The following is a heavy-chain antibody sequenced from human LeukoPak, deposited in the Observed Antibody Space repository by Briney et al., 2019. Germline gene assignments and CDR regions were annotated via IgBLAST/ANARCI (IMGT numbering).Heavy chain of an antibody. V-gene: IGHV3-30*18. CDR1: GFTFSNYL. Sequence: GGSLRLSCAASGFTFSNYLMHWVRQAPGKGLEWVAVISYDGSNKYYADSVKGRFTISRDNSKNTLYLQMNSLRAEDTAVYYCAKDVYAYYYYGMDVWGQGTTVTVSS. CDR2: ISYDGSNK. CDR3: AKDVYAYYYYGMDV. D-gene: IGHD2-8*01. J-gene: IGHJ6*02.